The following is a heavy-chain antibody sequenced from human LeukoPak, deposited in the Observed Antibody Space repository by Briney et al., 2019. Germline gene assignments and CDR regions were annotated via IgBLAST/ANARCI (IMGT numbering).Heavy chain of an antibody. V-gene: IGHV1-46*01. CDR2: INPSGGST. Sequence: ASVKVSCKASRYTFTSYYMHWVRQAPGQGLEWMGIINPSGGSTSYAQKFQGRVTMTRDTSTSTVYMELSSLRSEDTAVYYCAREPTVTNTWFDPWGQGTLVTVSS. J-gene: IGHJ5*02. CDR1: RYTFTSYY. CDR3: AREPTVTNTWFDP. D-gene: IGHD4-17*01.